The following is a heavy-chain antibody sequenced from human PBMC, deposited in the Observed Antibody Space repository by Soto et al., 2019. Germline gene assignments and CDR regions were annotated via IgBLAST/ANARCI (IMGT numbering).Heavy chain of an antibody. V-gene: IGHV1-46*01. CDR3: ATGADRYSYGASFDY. J-gene: IGHJ4*02. D-gene: IGHD5-18*01. Sequence: ASVKVSCNASGYTFTSYYMHWVRQAPGQGLEWMGIINPSGGSTSYAQKFQGRVTMTRDTSTSTVYMELSSLRSEDTAVYYCATGADRYSYGASFDYWGQGTLVTVSS. CDR1: GYTFTSYY. CDR2: INPSGGST.